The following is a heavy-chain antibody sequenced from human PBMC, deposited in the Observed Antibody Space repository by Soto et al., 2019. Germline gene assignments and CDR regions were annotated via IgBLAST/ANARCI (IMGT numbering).Heavy chain of an antibody. CDR2: INSDGSST. J-gene: IGHJ6*02. V-gene: IGHV3-74*01. CDR1: GFTFSRYW. Sequence: GGSLRLSCAASGFTFSRYWMHWVRQAPGKGLVWVSRINSDGSSTSYADSVKGRFTISRDNAKNTLSLQMNSLRAEDTAVYYCATTTLAIHDSSYYGTDVWGQGTTVTVSS. CDR3: ATTTLAIHDSSYYGTDV. D-gene: IGHD1-1*01.